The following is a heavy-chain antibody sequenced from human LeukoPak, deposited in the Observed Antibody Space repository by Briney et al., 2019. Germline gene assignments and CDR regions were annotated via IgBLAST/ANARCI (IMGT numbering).Heavy chain of an antibody. CDR2: IWYDGSNK. D-gene: IGHD3-10*01. Sequence: GRSLRLSCAASGFTFSSYGMHWVRQAPGKGLEWVAVIWYDGSNKYYADSVKGRSTISRDNSKNTLYLQMNSLRAEGTAVYYCARERRYYGSGSYYKTLDYWGQGTLVTVSS. CDR3: ARERRYYGSGSYYKTLDY. CDR1: GFTFSSYG. V-gene: IGHV3-33*01. J-gene: IGHJ4*02.